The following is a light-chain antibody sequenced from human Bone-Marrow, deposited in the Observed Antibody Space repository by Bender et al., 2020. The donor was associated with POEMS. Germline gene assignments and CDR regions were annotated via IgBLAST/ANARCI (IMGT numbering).Light chain of an antibody. CDR3: VAWDASLNGWV. CDR2: GNS. V-gene: IGLV1-47*02. CDR1: SSNIGRDY. J-gene: IGLJ3*02. Sequence: QSVLTQPPSASGTPGQRVTISCSGSSSNIGRDYVYWYQQLPGTAPKLLIHGNSNRPSGVPDRFSGSKSGTSASLAITGLQSDDEAIYFCVAWDASLNGWVFGGGTKLTVL.